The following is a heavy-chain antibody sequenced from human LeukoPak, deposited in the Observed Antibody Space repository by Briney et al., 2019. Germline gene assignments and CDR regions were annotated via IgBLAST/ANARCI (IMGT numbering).Heavy chain of an antibody. J-gene: IGHJ4*02. V-gene: IGHV3-23*01. CDR1: GFTFSSYG. Sequence: GGSLRLSCAASGFTFSSYGMSWVRQAPGKGLEWVSTISGGGVTTYYADSVKGRFTISRDNSKNALYLQMDSLRVEDTAVYYCAKDSRYGYRWDYDYWGQGTLVTVSS. CDR3: AKDSRYGYRWDYDY. CDR2: ISGGGVTT. D-gene: IGHD5-18*01.